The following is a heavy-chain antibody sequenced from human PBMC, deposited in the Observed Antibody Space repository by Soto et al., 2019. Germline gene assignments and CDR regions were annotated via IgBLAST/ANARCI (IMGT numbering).Heavy chain of an antibody. CDR3: ARSEATGLDY. V-gene: IGHV4-4*02. J-gene: IGHJ4*02. CDR2: AHHSGRT. Sequence: QVQLQESGPGLVKPSGTLSLTCTVSGGSMTSSNWWNWVRQSPGKGLEWIGEAHHSGRTNYNPSLKSRFTISVDKSKKHFSLKLSSVTAADTAVYYCARSEATGLDYWGQGTLVTVSS. CDR1: GGSMTSSNW.